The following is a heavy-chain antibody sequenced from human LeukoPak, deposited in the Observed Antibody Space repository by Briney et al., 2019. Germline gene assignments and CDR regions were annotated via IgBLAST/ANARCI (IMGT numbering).Heavy chain of an antibody. D-gene: IGHD3-3*01. CDR3: AKCAKTPGGGSGWCNWFVT. CDR2: LTGNSNNP. CDR1: GFTFSNYA. V-gene: IGHV3-23*01. J-gene: IGHJ5*02. Sequence: GGSLRLSCRASGFTFSNYAMNWVRQTPGKGLEWVSSLTGNSNNPNYADSVKGRFTISRDNSKNTLYLQMNSLRAEDTALYSCAKCAKTPGGGSGWCNWFVTWGQGTLVIVSS.